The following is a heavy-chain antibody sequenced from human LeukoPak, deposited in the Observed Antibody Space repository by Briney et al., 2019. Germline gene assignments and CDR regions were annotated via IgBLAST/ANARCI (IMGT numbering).Heavy chain of an antibody. CDR1: GLTLSSHA. Sequence: GGSLRLSCAASGLTLSSHAMSWVRQAPGKGLEWVSTNSASGGNAYYADPVKGRFTISRDNSKNTLYLQMNTLRPEDTAVYYCTKGDYDILTALDYWGQGTLVTVSS. D-gene: IGHD3-9*01. J-gene: IGHJ4*02. CDR2: NSASGGNA. V-gene: IGHV3-23*01. CDR3: TKGDYDILTALDY.